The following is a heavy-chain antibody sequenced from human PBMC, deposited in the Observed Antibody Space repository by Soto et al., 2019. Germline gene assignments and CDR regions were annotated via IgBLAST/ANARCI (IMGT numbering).Heavy chain of an antibody. Sequence: QITLKESGPTLVKPTQTLTLTCTFSGFSLRTRGVAVGRIRQPPGQALEWLVVVYWDDDKRYSPSLRSRLTVTKDSSKNQVVLTVTNMDPVDTATYYCVHRRGSIVDYWGQGTLVTVSS. CDR1: GFSLRTRGVA. D-gene: IGHD6-13*01. J-gene: IGHJ4*02. CDR3: VHRRGSIVDY. V-gene: IGHV2-5*02. CDR2: VYWDDDK.